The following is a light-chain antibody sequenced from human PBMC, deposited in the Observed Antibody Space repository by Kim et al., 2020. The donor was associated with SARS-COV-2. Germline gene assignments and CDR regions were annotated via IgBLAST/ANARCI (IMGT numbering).Light chain of an antibody. Sequence: VAPGERATLSCRARQSVSSNLAWYQQEPGQAPRLLIYGASTRATGIPARFSGSGSETEFTLTISSLQSEDFAVYYCQQYNNWPFTFGQGTRLEIK. CDR1: QSVSSN. V-gene: IGKV3-15*01. J-gene: IGKJ5*01. CDR3: QQYNNWPFT. CDR2: GAS.